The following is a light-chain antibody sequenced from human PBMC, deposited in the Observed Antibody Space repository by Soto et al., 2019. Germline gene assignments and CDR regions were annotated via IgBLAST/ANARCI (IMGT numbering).Light chain of an antibody. V-gene: IGKV1-5*01. J-gene: IGKJ5*01. CDR3: QQYNSYPYT. CDR2: GAS. Sequence: DIQMTQSPSTLSSSVGDSVTITCRASQSIGDCLAWYQQKPGKAPRLLIHGASSLQTGVPSRFSGGGSGTEFTLTISSLQPDDSATYYCQQYNSYPYTFGQGTRLEIK. CDR1: QSIGDC.